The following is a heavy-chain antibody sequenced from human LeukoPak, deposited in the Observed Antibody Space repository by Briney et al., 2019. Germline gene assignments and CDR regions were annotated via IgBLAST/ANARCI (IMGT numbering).Heavy chain of an antibody. Sequence: ASVKVSCKASGYTFTSYAMNWARQAPGQGLEWMGWINTNTGNPTYAQGFTGRFVFSLDTSVSTAYLQISSLKAEDTAVYYCASFFLGWTGYNWLDPWGQGTLVTVSS. J-gene: IGHJ5*02. CDR2: INTNTGNP. CDR3: ASFFLGWTGYNWLDP. D-gene: IGHD3/OR15-3a*01. V-gene: IGHV7-4-1*02. CDR1: GYTFTSYA.